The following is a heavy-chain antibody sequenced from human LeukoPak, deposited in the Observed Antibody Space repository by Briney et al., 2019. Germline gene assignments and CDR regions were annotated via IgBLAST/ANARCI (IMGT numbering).Heavy chain of an antibody. V-gene: IGHV3-23*01. CDR1: GITLSNYG. CDR3: AKRGVVIRVILVGFHREAYYFDS. J-gene: IGHJ4*02. Sequence: GGSLRLSCAVSGITLSNYGMSWVRQAPGKGLEWVAGISGSGGGTDYADSVKGRFTISRDNPRNALYLQMNSLRAEDTAVYFCAKRGVVIRVILVGFHREAYYFDSWGQGALVTVSS. D-gene: IGHD3-22*01. CDR2: ISGSGGGT.